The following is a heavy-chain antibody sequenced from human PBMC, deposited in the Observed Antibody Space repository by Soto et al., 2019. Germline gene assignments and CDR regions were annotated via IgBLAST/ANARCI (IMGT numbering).Heavy chain of an antibody. CDR1: GGSVSSGSYY. CDR2: IYYSGST. J-gene: IGHJ6*02. V-gene: IGHV4-61*01. CDR3: ARDRVLYDILTGYYSRPYLEWGYYGMDV. Sequence: PSETLSLTCTVSGGSVSSGSYYWSWIRQPPGKGLECIGYIYYSGSTNYNPSLKSRVTISVDRSKNQFSLKLSSVTAADMAVYYCARDRVLYDILTGYYSRPYLEWGYYGMDVWGQGTTVTVSS. D-gene: IGHD3-9*01.